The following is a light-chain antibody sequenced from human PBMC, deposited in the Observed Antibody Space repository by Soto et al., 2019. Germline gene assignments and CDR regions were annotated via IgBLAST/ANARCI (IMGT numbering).Light chain of an antibody. J-gene: IGKJ5*01. CDR2: GAS. CDR3: QQYNNWPLT. CDR1: QSVNSN. V-gene: IGKV3-15*01. Sequence: EIVMTQSPATLSVSPGEGATLSCRASQSVNSNLAWYQQKPGQAPRLLIYGASTRATGIPARFSGSGSGTEFTLTISSLQSEEFAVYYCQQYNNWPLTFGQGTRLEIK.